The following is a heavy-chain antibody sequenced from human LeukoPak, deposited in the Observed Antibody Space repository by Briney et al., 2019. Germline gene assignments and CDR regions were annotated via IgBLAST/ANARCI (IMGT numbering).Heavy chain of an antibody. J-gene: IGHJ3*02. CDR3: ARHVRANWGSNKAFDI. CDR1: GGSFSGYY. Sequence: SETLSLTCAVYGGSFSGYYWSWIRQPPGKGLEWIGEINHSGSTNYNPSLKSRVTISVDTSKNQFSLKLSSVTAADTAVYYCARHVRANWGSNKAFDIWGQGTMVTVSS. V-gene: IGHV4-34*01. D-gene: IGHD7-27*01. CDR2: INHSGST.